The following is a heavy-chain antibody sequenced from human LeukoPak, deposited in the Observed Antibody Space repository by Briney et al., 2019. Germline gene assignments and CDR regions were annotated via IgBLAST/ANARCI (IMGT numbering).Heavy chain of an antibody. J-gene: IGHJ6*03. V-gene: IGHV1-46*01. Sequence: ASVKVSCKASGYTFTSYYMHWVRQAPGQGLEWMGIINPSGGSTSYAQKFQGRVTMTRDTSTSTVYMELSSLRSEDTAVYYCARGGRYCSSTSCSTPQAARGHYYYYYYMDVWGKGTTVTVSS. CDR1: GYTFTSYY. CDR3: ARGGRYCSSTSCSTPQAARGHYYYYYYMDV. D-gene: IGHD2-2*01. CDR2: INPSGGST.